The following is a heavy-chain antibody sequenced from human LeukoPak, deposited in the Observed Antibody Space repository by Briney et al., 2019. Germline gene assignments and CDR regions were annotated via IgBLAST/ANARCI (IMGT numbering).Heavy chain of an antibody. Sequence: SETLSLTCTVSGGSVSNKYWSWIRQPPGKGLEWIGYIYYSGSTYYNPSLKSRVTISVDTSKNQFSLKLSSVTAADTAVYYCARATLYYYDSSGPLEYFQHWGQGTLVTVSS. D-gene: IGHD3-22*01. CDR2: IYYSGST. CDR3: ARATLYYYDSSGPLEYFQH. CDR1: GGSVSNKY. V-gene: IGHV4-59*02. J-gene: IGHJ1*01.